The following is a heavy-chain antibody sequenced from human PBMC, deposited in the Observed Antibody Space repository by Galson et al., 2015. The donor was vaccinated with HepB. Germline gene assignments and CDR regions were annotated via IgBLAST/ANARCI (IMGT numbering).Heavy chain of an antibody. V-gene: IGHV3-23*01. Sequence: SLRLSCAASGLPFGNFAMAWVRQAPGKGLEWVATILGSGGRSYYADSVRGRFTVSRDNSKNTLYLQMNSLTADDTAKYFCAKRKGWELANYCMDVWGTGTTVIVS. D-gene: IGHD1-7*01. CDR2: ILGSGGRS. CDR3: AKRKGWELANYCMDV. J-gene: IGHJ6*03. CDR1: GLPFGNFA.